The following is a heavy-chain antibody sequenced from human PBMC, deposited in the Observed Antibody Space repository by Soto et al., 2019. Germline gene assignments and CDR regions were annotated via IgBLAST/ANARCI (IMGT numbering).Heavy chain of an antibody. CDR1: GGTFSSYA. J-gene: IGHJ6*02. CDR3: ARSTVSELGGPYYYYGMDV. V-gene: IGHV1-69*13. CDR2: IIPIFGTA. D-gene: IGHD6-6*01. Sequence: SVKVSCKASGGTFSSYAISWVRQAPGQGLEWMGGIIPIFGTANYAQKFQGRVTITADESTSTAYMELSSLRSEDTAVYYCARSTVSELGGPYYYYGMDVWGQGTTVTVSS.